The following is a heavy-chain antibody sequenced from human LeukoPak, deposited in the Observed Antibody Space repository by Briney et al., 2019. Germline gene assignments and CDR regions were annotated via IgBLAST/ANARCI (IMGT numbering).Heavy chain of an antibody. J-gene: IGHJ3*02. CDR2: IYYSGST. CDR3: ARRRITIFGVVISHDAFDI. CDR1: GGSISSYY. Sequence: SETPSLTSTVSGGSISSYYWSWIRQPPRQGLEWIGYIYYSGSTNYNPSLKSRVTISVDTSKNQFSLKLSSVTAADTAVYYCARRRITIFGVVISHDAFDIWGQGTMVTVSS. V-gene: IGHV4-59*01. D-gene: IGHD3-3*01.